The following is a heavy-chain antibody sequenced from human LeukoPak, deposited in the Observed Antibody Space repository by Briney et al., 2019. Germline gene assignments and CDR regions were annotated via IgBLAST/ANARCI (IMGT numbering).Heavy chain of an antibody. CDR3: ARHEYGTYYDILTGYYSPYYYYGMDV. J-gene: IGHJ6*02. Sequence: SETLSLTCAVYGGSFSGYYWSWIRQPPGKGLEWIGYIYYSGSTNYNPSLKSRVTISVDTSKNQFSLKLSSVTAADTAVYYCARHEYGTYYDILTGYYSPYYYYGMDVWGQGTTVTVSS. CDR2: IYYSGST. V-gene: IGHV4-59*08. D-gene: IGHD3-9*01. CDR1: GGSFSGYY.